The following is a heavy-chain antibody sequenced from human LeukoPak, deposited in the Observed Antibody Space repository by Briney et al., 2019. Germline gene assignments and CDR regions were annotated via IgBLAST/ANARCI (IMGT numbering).Heavy chain of an antibody. V-gene: IGHV4-4*07. J-gene: IGHJ5*02. CDR2: IYTSGST. D-gene: IGHD2-2*01. CDR3: AREKDIVVVPAAIGWFDP. CDR1: GGSISSYY. Sequence: SETLSLTCTVSGGSISSYYWSWIRQPAGKGLEWIGRIYTSGSTNYNPSLKSRVTMSVDTSKNQFSLKLSSVTAADTAVYYCAREKDIVVVPAAIGWFDPWGQGTLVTVSS.